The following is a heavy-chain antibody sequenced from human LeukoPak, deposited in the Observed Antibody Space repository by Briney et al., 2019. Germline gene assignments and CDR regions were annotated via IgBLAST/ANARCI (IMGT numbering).Heavy chain of an antibody. CDR3: ARGVTARGFYYYMDI. D-gene: IGHD2-21*02. CDR2: INPHSGGT. CDR1: GYTFTGYY. V-gene: IGHV1-2*02. Sequence: GASVKVSCKASGYTFTGYYIQWVRQAPGQGLEWMGWINPHSGGTSYAQEFQGRVTMTRDTSISTAYMELSSLRPDDTAVYSCARGVTARGFYYYMDIWGNGTTVTISS. J-gene: IGHJ6*03.